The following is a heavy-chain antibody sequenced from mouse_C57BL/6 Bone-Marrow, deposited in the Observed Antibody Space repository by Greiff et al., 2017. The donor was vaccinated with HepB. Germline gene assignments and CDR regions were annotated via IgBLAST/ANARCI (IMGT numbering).Heavy chain of an antibody. CDR2: INPNNGGT. J-gene: IGHJ3*01. CDR1: GYTFTDYY. V-gene: IGHV1-26*01. CDR3: ARSDYGSSLAWFAY. Sequence: EVQLQQSGPELVKPGASVKISCKASGYTFTDYYMNWVKQSHGKSLEWIGDINPNNGGTSYNQKFKGKATLTVDKSSSTAYMELRSLTSEDSAVYYCARSDYGSSLAWFAYWGQGTLVTVSA. D-gene: IGHD1-1*01.